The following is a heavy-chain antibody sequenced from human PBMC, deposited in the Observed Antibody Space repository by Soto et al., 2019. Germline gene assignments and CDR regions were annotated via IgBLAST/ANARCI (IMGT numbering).Heavy chain of an antibody. CDR2: IWYDGTQK. Sequence: ESGGGVVQPGRSLRLSCEASGFTFNAYSMHWVRQPPGKGLEWLAAIWYDGTQKYYADSVKGRFIISRDNSKKTLYLEMNSLRAEDSPVYSCARAGGTTVTGLWHFDSWGQGTPVTVSS. CDR1: GFTFNAYS. V-gene: IGHV3-33*01. D-gene: IGHD4-17*01. J-gene: IGHJ4*02. CDR3: ARAGGTTVTGLWHFDS.